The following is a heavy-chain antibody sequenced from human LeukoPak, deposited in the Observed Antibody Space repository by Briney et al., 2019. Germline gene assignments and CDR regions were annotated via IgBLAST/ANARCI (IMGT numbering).Heavy chain of an antibody. J-gene: IGHJ5*02. CDR2: IYYSGST. CDR3: ARSPGLRRGNWLDP. CDR1: GGSISSYY. V-gene: IGHV4-59*01. Sequence: SETLSLTCTVSGGSISSYYWSWIRQPPGKGLEWIGYIYYSGSTNYNPSLKSRVTISVDTSKNQFSLKLSSVTAADTAVYYCARSPGLRRGNWLDPWGQGTLVTVSS. D-gene: IGHD5-12*01.